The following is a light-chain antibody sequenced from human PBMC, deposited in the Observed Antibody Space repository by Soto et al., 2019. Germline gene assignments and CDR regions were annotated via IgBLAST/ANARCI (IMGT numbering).Light chain of an antibody. CDR1: QDISNY. J-gene: IGKJ4*01. CDR2: DSS. V-gene: IGKV1-33*01. Sequence: DIQMTQSPSSLSASVGDRDTITCQASQDISNYLSWYQQRPGKAPKLLIYDSSNLETGVPSRFSGGGSGTHFTFTISSPQPEDIATYYCQQSDSLPLTFGGGTKVDIK. CDR3: QQSDSLPLT.